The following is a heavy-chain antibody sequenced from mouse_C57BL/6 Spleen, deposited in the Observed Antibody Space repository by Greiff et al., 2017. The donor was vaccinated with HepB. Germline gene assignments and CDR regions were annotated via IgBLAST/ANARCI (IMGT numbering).Heavy chain of an antibody. CDR3: TRWVTYSYAMDY. J-gene: IGHJ4*01. CDR2: IDPETGGT. Sequence: VQLQQSGAELVRPGASVTLSCTVSGYTFTDYEVHWVKRTPVHGLEWIGVIDPETGGTAYNQKFKGKAILAADKSSSTAYMELRSLTAEDSAVYYCTRWVTYSYAMDYWGQGTSVTVAS. CDR1: GYTFTDYE. D-gene: IGHD2-3*01. V-gene: IGHV1-15*01.